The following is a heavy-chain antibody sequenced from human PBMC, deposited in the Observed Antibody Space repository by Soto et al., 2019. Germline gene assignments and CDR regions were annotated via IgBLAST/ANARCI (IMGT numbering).Heavy chain of an antibody. D-gene: IGHD2-2*01. J-gene: IGHJ6*03. CDR1: GFTFSSYS. V-gene: IGHV3-48*01. Sequence: GGSLRLSCAASGFTFSSYSMNWFRQAPGKGLEWVSYISSSSSTIYYADSVKGRFTISRDNAKNSLYLQMNSLRAEDTAVYYCATRVVPAAPPYYYMDVWGKWTTVTVSS. CDR2: ISSSSSTI. CDR3: ATRVVPAAPPYYYMDV.